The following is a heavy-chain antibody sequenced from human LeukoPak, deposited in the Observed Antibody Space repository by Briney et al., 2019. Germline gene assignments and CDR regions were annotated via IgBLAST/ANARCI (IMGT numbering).Heavy chain of an antibody. Sequence: ASVKVSCKASGYTFTGYYMHWVRQAPGQGLEWMGGIIPIFGTANYAQKFQGRVTITADESTSTAYMELSSLRSEDTAVYYCAKPMTYDFWSGYYSNGMDVWGQGTTVTVSS. J-gene: IGHJ6*02. V-gene: IGHV1-69*13. D-gene: IGHD3-3*01. CDR3: AKPMTYDFWSGYYSNGMDV. CDR1: GYTFTGYY. CDR2: IIPIFGTA.